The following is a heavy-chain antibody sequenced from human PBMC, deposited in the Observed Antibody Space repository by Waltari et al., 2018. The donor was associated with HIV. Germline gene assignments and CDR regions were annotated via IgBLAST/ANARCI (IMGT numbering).Heavy chain of an antibody. J-gene: IGHJ6*02. CDR2: ITYDGINE. CDR3: ARAVSSGWQYYYGMDV. D-gene: IGHD6-19*01. CDR1: GFSFSALA. V-gene: IGHV3-30*01. Sequence: QVQLAESGGGVVQPGMSLRLSCGAYGFSFSALALTWARQPPGKGLQWVAHITYDGINEYYAASVKGRFSISRDNSNNTLFLQMNSLRAEDTAVYYCARAVSSGWQYYYGMDVWGQGTTVTVSS.